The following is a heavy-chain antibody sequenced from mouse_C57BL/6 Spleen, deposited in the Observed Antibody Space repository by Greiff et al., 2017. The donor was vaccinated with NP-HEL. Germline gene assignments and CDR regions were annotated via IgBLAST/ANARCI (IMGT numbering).Heavy chain of an antibody. V-gene: IGHV1-15*01. CDR2: IDPETGGT. CDR1: GYTFTDYE. Sequence: VQLQESGAELVRPGASVTLSCKASGYTFTDYEMHWVKQTPVHGLEWIGAIDPETGGTAYNQKFKGKAILTADKSSSTAYMELRSLTSEDSAVYYCTRSPAITTVVATRYYFDYWGQGTTLTVSS. CDR3: TRSPAITTVVATRYYFDY. J-gene: IGHJ2*01. D-gene: IGHD1-1*01.